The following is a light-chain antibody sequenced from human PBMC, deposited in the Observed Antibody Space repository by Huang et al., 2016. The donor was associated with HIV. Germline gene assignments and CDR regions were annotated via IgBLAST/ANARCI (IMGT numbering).Light chain of an antibody. CDR3: QQRSSGVT. J-gene: IGKJ4*01. V-gene: IGKV3-11*01. CDR2: DTS. CDR1: QSVGNY. Sequence: IVLTQSPATLAWYPGERVTLSCRASQSVGNYIAWYQQHPGQSPKRLSYDTSNRATGTPVRCSGSGSGTDFTLTISSLESEDFAVYYCQQRSSGVTFGGGTKVQVK.